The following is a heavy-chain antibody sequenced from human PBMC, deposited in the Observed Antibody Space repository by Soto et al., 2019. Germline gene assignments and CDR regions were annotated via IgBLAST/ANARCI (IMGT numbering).Heavy chain of an antibody. CDR1: GFTFSNYA. J-gene: IGHJ4*02. CDR2: ISGSDGST. CDR3: AKPAPRSARSGDYFDN. Sequence: EVQLLESGGDLVQPGGSLRLSCAASGFTFSNYAMSWVRQAPGKGLEWVSAISGSDGSTYYADSVKGRFTISRDNSKNTLYLQLNSLRAGDTAVYYCAKPAPRSARSGDYFDNWGQETLVTVSS. D-gene: IGHD6-6*01. V-gene: IGHV3-23*01.